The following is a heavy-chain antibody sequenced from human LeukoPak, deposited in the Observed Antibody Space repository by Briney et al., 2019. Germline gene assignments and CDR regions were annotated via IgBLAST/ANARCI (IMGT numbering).Heavy chain of an antibody. D-gene: IGHD3-10*01. Sequence: WIRQSPGKGLEWIGSIYYSGSTYYKPSLKSRLTISVDTSKNHFSLKLSSVTAADTAVYYCARNRYYYGSRNYGVPTWFDPWGQGTLVTVSS. CDR3: ARNRYYYGSRNYGVPTWFDP. V-gene: IGHV4-39*02. J-gene: IGHJ5*02. CDR2: IYYSGST.